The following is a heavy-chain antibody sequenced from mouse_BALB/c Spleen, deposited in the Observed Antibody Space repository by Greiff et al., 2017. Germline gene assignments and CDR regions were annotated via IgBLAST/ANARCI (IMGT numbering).Heavy chain of an antibody. Sequence: QVHVKQSGAELVKPGASVKLSCKASGYTFTSYYMYWVKQRPGQGLEWIGEINPSNGGTNFNEKFKSKATLTVDKSSSTAYMQLSSLTSEDSAVYYCTTFTTENAMDYWGQGTSVTVSS. D-gene: IGHD2-12*01. V-gene: IGHV1S81*02. CDR2: INPSNGGT. CDR1: GYTFTSYY. CDR3: TTFTTENAMDY. J-gene: IGHJ4*01.